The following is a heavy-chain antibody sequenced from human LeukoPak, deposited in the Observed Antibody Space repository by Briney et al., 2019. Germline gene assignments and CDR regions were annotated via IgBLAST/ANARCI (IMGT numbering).Heavy chain of an antibody. CDR2: ISAYNGNT. Sequence: ASVTVSCKASGYTFTSYGISWVRQPPGQGLEWMGWISAYNGNTNYAQKLQGRVTMTTDTSTSTAYMELRSLRSDDTAVYYCARDPRPYYYDSKDAFDIWGQGTVVTVSS. V-gene: IGHV1-18*01. J-gene: IGHJ3*02. CDR1: GYTFTSYG. CDR3: ARDPRPYYYDSKDAFDI. D-gene: IGHD3-22*01.